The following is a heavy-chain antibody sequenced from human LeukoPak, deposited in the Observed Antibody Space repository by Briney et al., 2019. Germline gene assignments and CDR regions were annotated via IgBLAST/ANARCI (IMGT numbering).Heavy chain of an antibody. Sequence: AVTVSCMASGGTFNSYAISWVRQAPGQGREWMGRIIAILGIANYAQKSQGRVTITADNSTSTAYMELSSLRSEDTAVYYCARDSDSYSGYEFDYWGQGTLVTVSS. CDR3: ARDSDSYSGYEFDY. D-gene: IGHD5-12*01. CDR2: IIAILGIA. V-gene: IGHV1-69*04. J-gene: IGHJ4*02. CDR1: GGTFNSYA.